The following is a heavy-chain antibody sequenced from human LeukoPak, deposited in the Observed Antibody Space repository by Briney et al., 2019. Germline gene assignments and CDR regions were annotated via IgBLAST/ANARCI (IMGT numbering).Heavy chain of an antibody. D-gene: IGHD6-19*01. CDR3: ARAVAVAGTGGFY. CDR1: GFTFSSHW. J-gene: IGHJ4*02. CDR2: INSDGSST. Sequence: GGSLRLSCAASGFTFSSHWMHWVRQAPGKGLVWVSRINSDGSSTSYADSVKGRFTISRDNAKNTLYLQMNSLRAEDTAVYYCARAVAVAGTGGFYWGQGTLVTVSS. V-gene: IGHV3-74*01.